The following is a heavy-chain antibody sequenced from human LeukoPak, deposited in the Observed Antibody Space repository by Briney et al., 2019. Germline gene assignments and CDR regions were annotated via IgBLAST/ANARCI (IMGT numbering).Heavy chain of an antibody. J-gene: IGHJ6*03. CDR1: GFTFSSYG. Sequence: GGSLRLSCAASGFTFSSYGMSWVRQAPGKGLEWVSAISASGGTTYYADSVKGRFTISRDNSKNTLYLQMDSLRAKDTAVYYCAKAEQQLTYYYYMDVWGKGTTVTISS. D-gene: IGHD6-13*01. CDR2: ISASGGTT. CDR3: AKAEQQLTYYYYMDV. V-gene: IGHV3-23*01.